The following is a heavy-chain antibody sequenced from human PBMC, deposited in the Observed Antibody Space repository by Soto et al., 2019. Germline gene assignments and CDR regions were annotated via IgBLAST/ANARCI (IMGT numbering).Heavy chain of an antibody. J-gene: IGHJ6*03. CDR3: AKDLDGSVWGYYMDV. CDR1: GFTFSSYA. D-gene: IGHD3-10*01. V-gene: IGHV3-23*01. CDR2: ISGSGGST. Sequence: EVQLLESGGGLVQPVGSLRLSCAASGFTFSSYAMSWVRQAPGKGLEWVSAISGSGGSTYYADSVKGRFTISRDNSKNTLYLQMNSLRAEDTAVYYCAKDLDGSVWGYYMDVWGKGTTVTVSS.